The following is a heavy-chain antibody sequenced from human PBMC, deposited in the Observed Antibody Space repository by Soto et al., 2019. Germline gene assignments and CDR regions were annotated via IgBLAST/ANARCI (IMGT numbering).Heavy chain of an antibody. CDR3: ARYSYSSGPQDS. D-gene: IGHD6-19*01. CDR1: GFSFSSHW. CDR2: IKQDGNDK. Sequence: LRLSCAASGFSFSSHWMSWVRQAPGKGLEWVANIKQDGNDKRYVDSVKGRFTISRDNAKSSLYLQMNSLRAEDTAVYYCARYSYSSGPQDSWGQGTLVTVSS. J-gene: IGHJ4*02. V-gene: IGHV3-7*03.